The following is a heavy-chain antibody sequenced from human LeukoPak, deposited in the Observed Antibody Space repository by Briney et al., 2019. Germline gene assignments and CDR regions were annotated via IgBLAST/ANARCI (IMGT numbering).Heavy chain of an antibody. D-gene: IGHD6-13*01. CDR2: ISGSGGST. CDR3: AKDNSWGFGDGGGNFDY. CDR1: GSTFSSYA. V-gene: IGHV3-23*01. Sequence: GGSLRLSCAASGSTFSSYAMSWVRQAPGKGLEWVSAISGSGGSTYYADSVKGRFTISRDNSKDTLYLRMNSLRAEDTAVYYCAKDNSWGFGDGGGNFDYWGQGTLVTVSS. J-gene: IGHJ4*02.